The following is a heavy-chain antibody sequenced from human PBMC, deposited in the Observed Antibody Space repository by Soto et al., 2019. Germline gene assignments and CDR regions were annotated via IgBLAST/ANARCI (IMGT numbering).Heavy chain of an antibody. CDR1: GFSLNNYW. CDR2: IYRDGTT. Sequence: GGSLRLSCAVSGFSLNNYWMHWVRQRPGKGLVWVARIYRDGTTSYADSVEGRFTISRDNAKNTVSLQMNSLKDEDTAVYYCMRGNTGYGNFDYWGQGTLVTVSS. J-gene: IGHJ4*02. CDR3: MRGNTGYGNFDY. V-gene: IGHV3-74*01. D-gene: IGHD5-12*01.